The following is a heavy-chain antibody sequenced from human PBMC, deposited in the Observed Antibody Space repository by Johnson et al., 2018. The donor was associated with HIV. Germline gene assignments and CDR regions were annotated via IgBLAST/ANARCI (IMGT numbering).Heavy chain of an antibody. CDR3: AKDSRRAAAGRIGLCAFDI. Sequence: VQLVESGGGLVQPGGSLRLSCAASGFTFDDYAMHWVRQAPGKGLEWVSGISWNSGSIGYADSVKGRFTISRDNAKNSLYLQMNSLRAEDTALYYCAKDSRRAAAGRIGLCAFDIWGQGTMVTVSS. V-gene: IGHV3-9*01. J-gene: IGHJ3*02. CDR1: GFTFDDYA. CDR2: ISWNSGSI. D-gene: IGHD6-13*01.